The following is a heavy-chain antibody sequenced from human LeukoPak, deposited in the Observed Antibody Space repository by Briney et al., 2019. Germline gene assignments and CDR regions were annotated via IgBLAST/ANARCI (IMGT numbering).Heavy chain of an antibody. V-gene: IGHV3-53*01. Sequence: GGSLRLSCAASGLIVSSNYMNWVRQAPGKGLEWVSIIYSGGSTHYADSVKGRFTVPRDDSKNTLYLQMNSLRAEDTAVYYCARDRYDSSGYYYIDYWGQGTLVTVSS. CDR2: IYSGGST. CDR1: GLIVSSNY. CDR3: ARDRYDSSGYYYIDY. J-gene: IGHJ4*02. D-gene: IGHD3-22*01.